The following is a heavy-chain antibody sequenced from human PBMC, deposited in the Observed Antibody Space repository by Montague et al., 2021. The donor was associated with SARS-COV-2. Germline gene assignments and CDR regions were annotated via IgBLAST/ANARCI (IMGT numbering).Heavy chain of an antibody. D-gene: IGHD4-17*01. CDR2: FYYAGGT. CDR1: GSSVSRISSH. Sequence: SETLSLTCTVSGSSVSRISSHWGRIRQPPGKGLEYIGSFYYAGGTQYNPSLKSRVTISVDTSNDQFSLKMNSVTAADTAVYFCARLYGSSFDYWGQGTLVTVAS. J-gene: IGHJ4*02. CDR3: ARLYGSSFDY. V-gene: IGHV4-39*01.